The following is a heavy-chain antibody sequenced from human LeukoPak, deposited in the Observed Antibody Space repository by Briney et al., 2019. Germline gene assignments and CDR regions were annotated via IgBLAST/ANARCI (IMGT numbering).Heavy chain of an antibody. Sequence: GASVKVSCKASGYTFTNYYMHWVRQAPGQGLEWVGIINPGGGGTKSAPQFQGRVTMTRDTSTSTVYMELSSLRSGDTAMYYCARGGSGRWNWFDPWGQGTLVTVSS. D-gene: IGHD6-19*01. CDR2: INPGGGGT. CDR3: ARGGSGRWNWFDP. V-gene: IGHV1-46*01. CDR1: GYTFTNYY. J-gene: IGHJ5*02.